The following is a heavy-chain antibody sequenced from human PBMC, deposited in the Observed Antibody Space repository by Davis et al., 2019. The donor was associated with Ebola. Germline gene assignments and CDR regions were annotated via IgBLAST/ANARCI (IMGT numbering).Heavy chain of an antibody. Sequence: SETLSLTCAVSGGSISSGGYSWSWIRQPPGKGLEWIGYIYHSGSTYYNPSLKSRVTISVDRSKNQFSLKLSSVTAADTAVYYCARERRIVVVPAAAHYYYYGMDVWGQGTTVTVSS. CDR3: ARERRIVVVPAAAHYYYYGMDV. V-gene: IGHV4-30-2*01. J-gene: IGHJ6*02. D-gene: IGHD2-2*01. CDR1: GGSISSGGYS. CDR2: IYHSGST.